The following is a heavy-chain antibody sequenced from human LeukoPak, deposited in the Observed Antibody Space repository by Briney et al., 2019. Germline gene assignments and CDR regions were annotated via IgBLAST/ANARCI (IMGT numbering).Heavy chain of an antibody. V-gene: IGHV1-18*04. CDR3: ARDSAYSGYDLGFDY. D-gene: IGHD5-12*01. CDR2: ISAYNGNT. J-gene: IGHJ4*02. Sequence: ASVKVSRKASGYTFTSYGISWVRQAPGQGLEWMGWISAYNGNTNYAQKLQGRVTMTTDTSTSTAYMELRSLRSDDTAVYYCARDSAYSGYDLGFDYWGQGTLVTVSS. CDR1: GYTFTSYG.